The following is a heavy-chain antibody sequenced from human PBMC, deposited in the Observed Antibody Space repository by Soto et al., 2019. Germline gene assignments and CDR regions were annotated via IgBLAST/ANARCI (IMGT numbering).Heavy chain of an antibody. Sequence: QVQLVQSGAEVKKPGSSVKVSCKASGGTFSSYAISWVRQAPGQGLEWMGGIIPIFGTANYAQKFQGRVTITEDESTSTAYMELSSLRSEDTAVYYCARIHECGVVITRYSYYGMDVWGQGTPVTVSS. J-gene: IGHJ6*02. CDR2: IIPIFGTA. CDR1: GGTFSSYA. CDR3: ARIHECGVVITRYSYYGMDV. D-gene: IGHD3-3*01. V-gene: IGHV1-69*01.